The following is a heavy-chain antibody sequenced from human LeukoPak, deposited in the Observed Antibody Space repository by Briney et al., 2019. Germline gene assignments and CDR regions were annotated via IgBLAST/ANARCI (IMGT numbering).Heavy chain of an antibody. J-gene: IGHJ1*01. D-gene: IGHD3-3*01. CDR1: GFTFSNYE. CDR2: ISYDGINE. CDR3: AKVQNDFWRDNGYLQQ. V-gene: IGHV3-30-3*01. Sequence: PGRSLRLSCAASGFTFSNYEMHWVRQAPGKGLEWVAVISYDGINEYNADSVKGRPTVSRDNSKNTLYLQINSLRAEDTAVYYCAKVQNDFWRDNGYLQQWGEGSLVTVSS.